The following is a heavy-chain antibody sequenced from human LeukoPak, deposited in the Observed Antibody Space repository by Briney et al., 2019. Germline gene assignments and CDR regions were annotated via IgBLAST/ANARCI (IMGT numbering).Heavy chain of an antibody. CDR1: GGSFSGYY. V-gene: IGHV4-34*01. Sequence: SETLSLTCAVYGGSFSGYYWSWIRQPPGKGLEWIGEINHSGSTNYNPSLKSRVTILVDTSKNQFSLKLSSVTAADTAVYYCARGHLNCSGGSCYDYYYYYMDVWGKGTTVTVSS. J-gene: IGHJ6*03. CDR2: INHSGST. CDR3: ARGHLNCSGGSCYDYYYYYMDV. D-gene: IGHD2-15*01.